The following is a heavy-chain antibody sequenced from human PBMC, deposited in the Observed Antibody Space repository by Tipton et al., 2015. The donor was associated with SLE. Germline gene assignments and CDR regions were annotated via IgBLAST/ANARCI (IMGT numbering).Heavy chain of an antibody. CDR3: ARESYYDFRGRYDS. CDR2: VYSDGTT. Sequence: SLRLSCVVSGFSVSTNYVNWVRQAPGKGLEWVSLVYSDGTTNYADSVKGRFTISRDNNRNSLDLQMNSLRPEDTAFYYCARESYYDFRGRYDSWGQGPLVTVSS. D-gene: IGHD3-3*01. V-gene: IGHV3-53*05. CDR1: GFSVSTNY. J-gene: IGHJ4*02.